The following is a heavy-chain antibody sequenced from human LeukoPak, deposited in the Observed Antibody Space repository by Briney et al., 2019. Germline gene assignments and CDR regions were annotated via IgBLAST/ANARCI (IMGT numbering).Heavy chain of an antibody. V-gene: IGHV4-28*03. CDR1: GYSISRSNW. CDR3: AREPTVTTPGYFDL. Sequence: SETLSLTCAVSGYSISRSNWWGWIRQPPGKGLEWIGYIHYSGSIYNNPSLKSRVTMSVDTSKNQFSLKLSSVTAADTAVYYCAREPTVTTPGYFDLWGRGTLVTVSS. D-gene: IGHD4-17*01. CDR2: IHYSGSI. J-gene: IGHJ2*01.